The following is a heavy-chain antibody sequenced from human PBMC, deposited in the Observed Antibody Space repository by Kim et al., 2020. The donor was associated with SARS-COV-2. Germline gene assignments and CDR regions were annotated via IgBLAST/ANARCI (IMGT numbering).Heavy chain of an antibody. V-gene: IGHV3-33*01. CDR1: GFTFSSYG. CDR3: ARDPILRFYGMDV. J-gene: IGHJ6*02. CDR2: IWYDGSNK. D-gene: IGHD3-16*01. Sequence: GGSLRLSCAASGFTFSSYGMHWVRQAPGKGLEWVAVIWYDGSNKYYADSVKGRFTISRDNSKNTLYLQMNSLRAEDTAVYYCARDPILRFYGMDVWGQGTTVTVSS.